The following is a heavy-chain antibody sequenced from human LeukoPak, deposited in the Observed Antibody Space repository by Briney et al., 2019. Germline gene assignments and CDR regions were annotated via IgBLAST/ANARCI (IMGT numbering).Heavy chain of an antibody. CDR1: GLTFSSYS. CDR3: ARDRHKRGYIYGTLDY. J-gene: IGHJ4*02. Sequence: PGGSLRLSCAASGLTFSSYSMNWVRQAPGKGLEWVSSISSSSSYIYYADSVKGRFTISRDNAKNSLYLQMNSLRSEDTAVYYCARDRHKRGYIYGTLDYWGQGTLVTVSS. V-gene: IGHV3-21*01. D-gene: IGHD5-18*01. CDR2: ISSSSSYI.